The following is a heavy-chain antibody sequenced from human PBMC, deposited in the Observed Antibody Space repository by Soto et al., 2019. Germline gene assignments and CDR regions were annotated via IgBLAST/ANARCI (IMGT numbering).Heavy chain of an antibody. CDR1: GFTFSSYE. V-gene: IGHV3-48*03. CDR3: VRDLHEPLAADALREAN. Sequence: EMQLVQSGGGLVQPGGSLRLSCAASGFTFSSYEMHWVRQAPGKGLEWISYISSSGTGTYYADSVRGRFTMSRDNTKNSVSLQMYSLRVEDTAIYYCVRDLHEPLAADALREANWGQGTQVTVSS. D-gene: IGHD4-17*01. CDR2: ISSSGTGT. J-gene: IGHJ4*02.